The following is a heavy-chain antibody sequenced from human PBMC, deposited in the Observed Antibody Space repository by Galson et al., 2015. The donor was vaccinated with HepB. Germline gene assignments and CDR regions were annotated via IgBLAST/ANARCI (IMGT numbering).Heavy chain of an antibody. V-gene: IGHV3-23*01. CDR2: ISGSGGST. CDR1: GFTFSSYA. J-gene: IGHJ3*02. Sequence: SLRLSCAASGFTFSSYAMSWVRQAPGKGLEWVSAISGSGGSTYYADSVKGRFTISRDNSKNTLYLQMNSLRAEDTAVYYCAKSEIYSYGPPAMDDAFDIWGQGTMVTVSS. D-gene: IGHD5-18*01. CDR3: AKSEIYSYGPPAMDDAFDI.